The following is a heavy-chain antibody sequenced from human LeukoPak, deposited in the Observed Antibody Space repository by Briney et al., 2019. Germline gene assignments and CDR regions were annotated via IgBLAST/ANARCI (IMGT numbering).Heavy chain of an antibody. CDR2: IWYDGSNK. Sequence: PGGSLRLSCAASGFTFSRFGMHWVRQVPGKGLEWVAFIWYDGSNKYYADSVKGRFTIPRDNSKNTLYLQMNSLRAEDTAVYNCARDGSDILTGYYSDDWGQGTLVTVSS. CDR1: GFTFSRFG. V-gene: IGHV3-33*01. CDR3: ARDGSDILTGYYSDD. J-gene: IGHJ4*02. D-gene: IGHD3-9*01.